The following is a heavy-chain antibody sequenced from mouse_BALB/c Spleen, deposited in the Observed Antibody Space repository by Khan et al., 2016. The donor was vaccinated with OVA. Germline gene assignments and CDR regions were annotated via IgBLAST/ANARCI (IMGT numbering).Heavy chain of an antibody. D-gene: IGHD1-1*01. J-gene: IGHJ3*01. Sequence: EVELVESGGGLVKPGGSLKLSCVASGFTFSTFAMSWVRQTPEKRLEWVATINSGGDYTYYPDSVKGRFTISRDSAKNPLSLQMSSLRSEDMAMAYCARHNYGPFAYWGQGTLVTVSA. V-gene: IGHV5-9-3*01. CDR1: GFTFSTFA. CDR2: INSGGDYT. CDR3: ARHNYGPFAY.